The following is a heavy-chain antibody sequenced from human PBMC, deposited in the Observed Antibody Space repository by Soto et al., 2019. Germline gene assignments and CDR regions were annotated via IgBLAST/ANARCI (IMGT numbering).Heavy chain of an antibody. V-gene: IGHV2-5*02. J-gene: IGHJ4*02. CDR2: IYWDDDK. CDR1: GFSLTTSGVG. CDR3: AHYYDSGSYDY. D-gene: IGHD3-10*01. Sequence: QITLKESGPTLVKPTQTLTLTCTFSGFSLTTSGVGVGWIRQPPGKALEWLALIYWDDDKRYRPSLKSRLTXTXXTSKNQVVLTMTNIDPVDTGTYYCAHYYDSGSYDYWGQGTLVTVSS.